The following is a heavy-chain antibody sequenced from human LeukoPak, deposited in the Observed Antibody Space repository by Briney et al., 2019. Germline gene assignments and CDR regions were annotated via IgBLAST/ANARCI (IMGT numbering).Heavy chain of an antibody. D-gene: IGHD3-22*01. CDR1: GGSISGYY. Sequence: SETLSLTCTVSGGSISGYYWSWIRQPARKGLEWIGRIYTSGSTNYNPSLKSRVTMSVDTSKNQFSLKLSSVTAADTAVYYCARDQTYYDSSGYSLYAFDIWGQGTMVTVSS. CDR3: ARDQTYYDSSGYSLYAFDI. J-gene: IGHJ3*02. CDR2: IYTSGST. V-gene: IGHV4-4*07.